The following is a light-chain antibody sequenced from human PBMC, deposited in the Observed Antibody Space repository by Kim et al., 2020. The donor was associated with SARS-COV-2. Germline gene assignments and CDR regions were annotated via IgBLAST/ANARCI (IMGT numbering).Light chain of an antibody. CDR2: AAA. CDR1: QDIKNY. CDR3: QKYSSAPFA. Sequence: GDRVTITCRASQDIKNYLAWYQQKPGTVPQLLIYAAATLQSGVPSRFSGGGSGTDFTLTISSLQPEDVATYYCQKYSSAPFAFGPGTKVDIK. J-gene: IGKJ3*01. V-gene: IGKV1-27*01.